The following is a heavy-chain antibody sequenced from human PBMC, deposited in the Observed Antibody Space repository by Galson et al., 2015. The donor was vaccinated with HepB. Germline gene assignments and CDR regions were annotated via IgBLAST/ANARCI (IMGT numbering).Heavy chain of an antibody. CDR1: GITFSSSW. D-gene: IGHD5-12*01. Sequence: SLRLSCAASGITFSSSWMHWVRQAPGKGLVRVSRISSDGSTTDYADSVKGRFTISRDNAKNTLYLQMNSLRAEDTAVYYCASRNSGYASIWGQGTLVTVSS. V-gene: IGHV3-74*01. CDR3: ASRNSGYASI. CDR2: ISSDGSTT. J-gene: IGHJ4*02.